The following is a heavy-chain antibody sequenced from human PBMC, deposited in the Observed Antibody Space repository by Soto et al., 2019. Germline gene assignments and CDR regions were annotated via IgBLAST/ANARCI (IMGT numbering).Heavy chain of an antibody. CDR2: INPNSGGT. J-gene: IGHJ3*02. CDR3: ARVGTSGNYYDAFDI. V-gene: IGHV1-2*04. D-gene: IGHD1-26*01. Sequence: ASVKVSCKASGYTFTGYYMHWVRQAPGQGLEWMGWINPNSGGTNYAQKFQGWVTMTRDTSISTAYMELSRLRSNDTAVYYCARVGTSGNYYDAFDIWGQGTMVTVSS. CDR1: GYTFTGYY.